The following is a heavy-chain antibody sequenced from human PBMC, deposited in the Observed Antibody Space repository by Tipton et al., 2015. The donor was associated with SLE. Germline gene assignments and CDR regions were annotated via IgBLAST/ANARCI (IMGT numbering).Heavy chain of an antibody. D-gene: IGHD2-2*01. CDR2: IYFSGST. Sequence: PGLVKPSQTLSLTCSVSGDSITSGTYYWNWIRQPAGKEMEWIGRIYFSGSTNYNPSLKSRLTMSVDTSKNEFSLKLGSVTAADTAVYYCARVRWGYCATTSCDHYYYMDVWGKGTTVTVSS. J-gene: IGHJ6*03. CDR3: ARVRWGYCATTSCDHYYYMDV. V-gene: IGHV4-61*02. CDR1: GDSITSGTYY.